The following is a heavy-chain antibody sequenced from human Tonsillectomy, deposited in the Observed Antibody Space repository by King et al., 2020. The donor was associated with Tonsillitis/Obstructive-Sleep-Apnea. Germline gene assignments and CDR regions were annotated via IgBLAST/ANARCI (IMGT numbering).Heavy chain of an antibody. D-gene: IGHD3-22*01. CDR2: ISPYNGHT. V-gene: IGHV1-18*01. CDR3: ARDSMSHYYDSSGYYTFDY. J-gene: IGHJ4*02. Sequence: QLVQSGAEVKKPGASVKVSCKASGYTFPKYGISWVRQAPGQGLEWMGWISPYNGHTNYAQKLQARVTMTTDTSTSTAYMELRSLRYDDTAVYYCARDSMSHYYDSSGYYTFDYWGQGTLVTDSS. CDR1: GYTFPKYG.